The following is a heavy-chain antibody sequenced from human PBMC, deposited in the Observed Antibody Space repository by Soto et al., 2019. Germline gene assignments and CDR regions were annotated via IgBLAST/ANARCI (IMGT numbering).Heavy chain of an antibody. D-gene: IGHD4-17*01. CDR2: IYYNGTT. CDR3: ARWSDYGDYYYYGMDV. CDR1: DGSISGYY. V-gene: IGHV4-59*13. J-gene: IGHJ6*02. Sequence: NPSKTLSLTCTDFDGSISGYYWTWIRQSPGGGLEWIGYIYYNGTTNYNPSLKSRVTISIDTSKSQFSLRLRSLTAADTAVYYCARWSDYGDYYYYGMDVWGQGTTVT.